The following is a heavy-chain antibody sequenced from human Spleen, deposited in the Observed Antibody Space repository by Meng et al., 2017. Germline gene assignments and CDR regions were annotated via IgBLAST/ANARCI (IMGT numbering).Heavy chain of an antibody. CDR3: LKGGWGSIFDY. CDR1: GFTFSTCG. CDR2: IRASDGAT. Sequence: EGQLVGSGGGLVQPGGSLRLSCAASGFTFSTCGMTWVRQAAGKGLEWVSTIRASDGATYYADSGKGRFTISRDNSKNTLYLQMSSLRAEDTAVYHCLKGGWGSIFDYWGQGTLVTVSS. V-gene: IGHV3-23*04. J-gene: IGHJ4*01. D-gene: IGHD2-21*01.